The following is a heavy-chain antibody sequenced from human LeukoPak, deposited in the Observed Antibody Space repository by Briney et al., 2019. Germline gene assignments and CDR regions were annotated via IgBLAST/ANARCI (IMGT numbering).Heavy chain of an antibody. CDR1: GFTFSSYT. J-gene: IGHJ1*01. CDR3: ARSYYDNSGYYRH. V-gene: IGHV3-21*01. CDR2: ITRSASPM. Sequence: KSGGSLRLSCAASGFTFSSYTMNWVRQAPGKGLEWVSSITRSASPMYYADSVKGRFTISRDNARNSLYLQMNSLRDEDTAVYYCARSYYDNSGYYRHWGQGTLVSVSS. D-gene: IGHD3-22*01.